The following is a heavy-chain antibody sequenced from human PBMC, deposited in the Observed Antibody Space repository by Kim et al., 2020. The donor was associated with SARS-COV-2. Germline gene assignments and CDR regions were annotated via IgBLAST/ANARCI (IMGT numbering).Heavy chain of an antibody. CDR3: ARPHQALDY. D-gene: IGHD2-2*01. CDR2: GAI. V-gene: IGHV4-4*07. J-gene: IGHJ4*02. Sequence: GAINYNPSLKSRVTMSVDTSKNQFSLKLTSVTPADTAVYYCARPHQALDYWGQGALVTVSS.